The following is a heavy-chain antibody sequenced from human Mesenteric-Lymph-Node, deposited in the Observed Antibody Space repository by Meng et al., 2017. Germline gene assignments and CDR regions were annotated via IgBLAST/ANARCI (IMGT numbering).Heavy chain of an antibody. CDR3: ARAADSSLDY. V-gene: IGHV6-1*01. D-gene: IGHD6-13*01. CDR1: GDRVSGNGVA. CDR2: TYYRSKWYN. J-gene: IGHJ4*02. Sequence: QVQRPQAGPGLVKPSQTLSVTCATSGDRVSGNGVAWNWIRQSPSRGLEWLGRTYYRSKWYNEYAVSVKSRIGINADTAKNQFSLQLNSVTPEDTAVYYCARAADSSLDYWGQGTLVTVSS.